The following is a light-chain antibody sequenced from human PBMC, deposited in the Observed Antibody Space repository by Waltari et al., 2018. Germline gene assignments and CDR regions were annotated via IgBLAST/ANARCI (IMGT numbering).Light chain of an antibody. CDR3: QTGGNGTWV. CDR2: INSDGSH. J-gene: IGLJ3*02. Sequence: QLVLTQSPSASASLGASVKLTCTLDSGHSSNIVAWLQQQPEEGPRYLMKINSDGSHSKGDEIPDRFSGSSSGAERYLTISSVQSEDEADYYCQTGGNGTWVFGGGTKLTVL. V-gene: IGLV4-69*01. CDR1: SGHSSNI.